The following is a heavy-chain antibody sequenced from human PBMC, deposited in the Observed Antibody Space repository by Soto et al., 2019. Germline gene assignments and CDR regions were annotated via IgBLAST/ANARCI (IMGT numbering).Heavy chain of an antibody. CDR1: GFTFSSYT. J-gene: IGHJ6*02. V-gene: IGHV3-48*01. Sequence: GGSLRLSCAASGFTFSSYTMNWVRQAPGKGLEWVSYISSSSSTIYYADSVKGRFTISRDNAKNSLYLQMYSLRAEDRAVYYCARADSGYAHGYYYYGMDVWGQGTTVTVSS. CDR2: ISSSSSTI. CDR3: ARADSGYAHGYYYYGMDV. D-gene: IGHD5-12*01.